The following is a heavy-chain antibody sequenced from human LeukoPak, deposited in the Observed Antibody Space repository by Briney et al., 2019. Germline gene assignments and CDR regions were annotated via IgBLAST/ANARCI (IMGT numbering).Heavy chain of an antibody. CDR2: LNSAGSYA. J-gene: IGHJ4*02. CDR3: TRELGYTKSSP. D-gene: IGHD6-13*01. CDR1: GFTFSDYW. V-gene: IGHV3-74*01. Sequence: GGSLRLSCAASGFTFSDYWMHWVRQVPGKGLVWVARLNSAGSYATEADSVKGQFTRHRDNVKTTLFLQMNSLRDEDTAVYYCTRELGYTKSSPWGQGTLVTVSS.